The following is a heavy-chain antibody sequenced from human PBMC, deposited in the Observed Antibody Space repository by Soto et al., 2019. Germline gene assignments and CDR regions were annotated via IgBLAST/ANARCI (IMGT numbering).Heavy chain of an antibody. CDR2: ITWNGVNT. CDR1: GFTFDDYA. CDR3: TRGYCSVCSCAFDL. V-gene: IGHV3-9*01. D-gene: IGHD2-15*01. J-gene: IGHJ3*01. Sequence: EEQLVESGGALVQPGRSLRLSCAASGFTFDDYAMHWVRQVQGKGLEWVSFITWNGVNTAYADSIRGRFTISRDNAKNSLYLQMNSLSAEDTAFYYCTRGYCSVCSCAFDLWGQGTMVAVSS.